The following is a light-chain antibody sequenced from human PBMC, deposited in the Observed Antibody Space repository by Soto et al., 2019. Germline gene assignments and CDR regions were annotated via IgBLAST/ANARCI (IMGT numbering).Light chain of an antibody. CDR1: QSISSY. CDR3: QKSYSTPPFT. J-gene: IGKJ3*01. CDR2: AAS. V-gene: IGKV1-39*01. Sequence: DIQMTQSPSSLSASVGDRVTITCRASQSISSYLNGYQQKPGKAPKLLIYAASSLLSGVPSRFSGSGSGTDFTLTISSLQPEDFATYYGQKSYSTPPFTFGPGPKVDIK.